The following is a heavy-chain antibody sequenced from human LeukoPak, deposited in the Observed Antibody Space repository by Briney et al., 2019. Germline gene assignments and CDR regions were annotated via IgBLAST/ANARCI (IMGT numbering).Heavy chain of an antibody. CDR2: IYSGGST. V-gene: IGHV3-53*01. CDR1: GFTVSSNY. J-gene: IGHJ3*02. CDR3: ARDRPSYSSGWKNAFDI. Sequence: GGSLRLSFAASGFTVSSNYMSWVRQAPGKGLEWVSVIYSGGSTYYADSVKGRFTISRDNSKNTLYLQMNSLRAEDTAVYYCARDRPSYSSGWKNAFDIWGQGTMVTVSS. D-gene: IGHD6-19*01.